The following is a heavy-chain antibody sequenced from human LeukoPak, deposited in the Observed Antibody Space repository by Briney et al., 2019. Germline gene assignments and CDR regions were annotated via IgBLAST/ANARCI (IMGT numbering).Heavy chain of an antibody. D-gene: IGHD4-11*01. V-gene: IGHV3-9*01. CDR3: RKEHDYSNRHPAAYFDL. CDR1: GFTFDDYA. J-gene: IGHJ4*02. Sequence: PGRSLRLSCAASGFTFDDYAMHWVRQAPGEGLEWVSGINWISNTIVYADSVKGRFTISRDNAKNSLYLQMSSLRPEDTALYYCRKEHDYSNRHPAAYFDLWGKGTLVTVSA. CDR2: INWISNTI.